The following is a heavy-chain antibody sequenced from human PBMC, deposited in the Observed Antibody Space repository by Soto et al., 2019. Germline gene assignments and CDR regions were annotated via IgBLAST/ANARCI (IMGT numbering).Heavy chain of an antibody. CDR3: ARDRGVAPPVAGNTHYYYYMDV. CDR2: ISAYNGNT. D-gene: IGHD6-19*01. V-gene: IGHV1-18*01. J-gene: IGHJ6*03. Sequence: QDQLVQTGVEVKKPGASVKVSCKASGYSFTNYGITWVRQAPGQGIEWMGWISAYNGNTNYAQKFQGRVTMTTDASTSTAYLEFRSLRSDDTAVYYCARDRGVAPPVAGNTHYYYYMDVWGKGTTVTVSS. CDR1: GYSFTNYG.